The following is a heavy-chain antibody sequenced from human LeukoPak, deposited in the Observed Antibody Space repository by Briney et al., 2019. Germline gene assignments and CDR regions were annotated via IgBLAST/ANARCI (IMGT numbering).Heavy chain of an antibody. D-gene: IGHD1-14*01. CDR2: ITGTGDSA. CDR1: GFTVSSNYA. Sequence: GGCLRLSCAASGFTVSSNYAMSWVRQTPGKGLEWLSTITGTGDSAYYADSVKGRFTISRDNSRNTLDLQMNNLRAEDTAVYYCVSEPGISYVGGFDYWGQGTRVSVSS. J-gene: IGHJ4*02. CDR3: VSEPGISYVGGFDY. V-gene: IGHV3-23*01.